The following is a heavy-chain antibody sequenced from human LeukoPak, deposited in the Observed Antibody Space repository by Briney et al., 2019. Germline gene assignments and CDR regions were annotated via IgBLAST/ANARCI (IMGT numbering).Heavy chain of an antibody. J-gene: IGHJ3*02. Sequence: GASVKVSCKASGYTFTSYYMHWVRQAPGQGLEWMGIINPSGGSTSYAPKFQGRVTMTRDTSTSTVYMELSSLRSEDTAVYYCARDLGTAMVTLSIWGQGTKVTVSS. V-gene: IGHV1-46*01. CDR3: ARDLGTAMVTLSI. D-gene: IGHD5-18*01. CDR2: INPSGGST. CDR1: GYTFTSYY.